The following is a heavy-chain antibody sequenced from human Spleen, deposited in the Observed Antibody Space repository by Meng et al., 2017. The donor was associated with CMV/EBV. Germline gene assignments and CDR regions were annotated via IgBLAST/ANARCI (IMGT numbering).Heavy chain of an antibody. CDR3: ARDRLERNAFDM. CDR1: GGSVSSGSYY. J-gene: IGHJ3*02. D-gene: IGHD1-1*01. V-gene: IGHV4-61*01. CDR2: ISYIGST. Sequence: TFSGGSVSSGSYYWSWLRQPPGKGLEWIGYISYIGSTNYNPSLKSRVTISVDTSKNQFSLKLSSVTAADTAVFYCARDRLERNAFDMWGQGTMVTVSS.